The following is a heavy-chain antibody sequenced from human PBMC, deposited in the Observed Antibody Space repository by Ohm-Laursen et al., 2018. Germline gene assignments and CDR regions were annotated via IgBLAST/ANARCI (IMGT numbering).Heavy chain of an antibody. CDR3: ARVGVGYSYGYYFDY. J-gene: IGHJ4*02. V-gene: IGHV4-59*12. CDR2: IYYSGST. Sequence: SQTLSLTCTVSGGSISSYYWSWIRQPPGKGLEWIGYIYYSGSTNHNPSLKSRVTMSVDTSKNQFSLKLSSVTAADTAVYYCARVGVGYSYGYYFDYWGQGTLVTVSS. CDR1: GGSISSYY. D-gene: IGHD5-18*01.